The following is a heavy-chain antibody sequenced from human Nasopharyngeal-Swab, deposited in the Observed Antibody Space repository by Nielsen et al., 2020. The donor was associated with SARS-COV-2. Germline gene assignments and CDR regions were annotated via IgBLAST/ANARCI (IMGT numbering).Heavy chain of an antibody. D-gene: IGHD6-13*01. Sequence: GESLKISCAASGFTFSSYAMSWVRQAPGKGLEWVSAISGSGGSTYYADSVKGRFTISRDNSKNTLYLQMNSLRAEDTAVYYCARGGLDSSSWYGYYFDYWGQGTLVTVSS. V-gene: IGHV3-23*01. CDR3: ARGGLDSSSWYGYYFDY. CDR2: ISGSGGST. CDR1: GFTFSSYA. J-gene: IGHJ4*02.